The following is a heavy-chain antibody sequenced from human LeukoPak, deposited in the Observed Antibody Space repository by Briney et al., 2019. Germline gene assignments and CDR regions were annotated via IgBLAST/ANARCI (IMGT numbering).Heavy chain of an antibody. V-gene: IGHV1-18*01. D-gene: IGHD6-19*01. CDR3: ARASSGYSSGASNGH. J-gene: IGHJ4*02. Sequence: GASVKVSCKASGYAFTSYGISWVRQAPGQGLEWMGWISAYNGNTNYAQKLQGRVTMTTDTSTSTAYMELRSLRSDDTAVYYRARASSGYSSGASNGHWGQGTLVTVSS. CDR2: ISAYNGNT. CDR1: GYAFTSYG.